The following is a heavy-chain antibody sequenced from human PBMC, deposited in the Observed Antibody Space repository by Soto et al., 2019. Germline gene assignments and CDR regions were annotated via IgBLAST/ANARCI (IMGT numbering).Heavy chain of an antibody. Sequence: QLQLQESGPGLVKPSETLSLTCTVYGGSISSSSYYWGWIRQPPGKGLEWIGSIYYSGSTYYNPSLKSRVTISVDTSKNQLSLKLSSVTAADTALYYCARDGVSHGDYIFDYWGQGTLVTVSP. D-gene: IGHD4-17*01. CDR3: ARDGVSHGDYIFDY. CDR2: IYYSGST. CDR1: GGSISSSSYY. V-gene: IGHV4-39*02. J-gene: IGHJ4*02.